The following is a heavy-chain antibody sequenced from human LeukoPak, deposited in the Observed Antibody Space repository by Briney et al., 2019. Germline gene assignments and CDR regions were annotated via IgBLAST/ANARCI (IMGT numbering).Heavy chain of an antibody. D-gene: IGHD6-19*01. CDR3: ARARAVAAPQDY. V-gene: IGHV3-11*01. CDR1: GFTFSDYY. Sequence: PGGSLRLYCAASGFTFSDYYMSWIRQATGKGLEWVSYISSSGSTIYYADSVKGRFTISRDNAKNSLYLQMNSLRAEDTAVYYCARARAVAAPQDYWGQGTLVTVSS. CDR2: ISSSGSTI. J-gene: IGHJ4*02.